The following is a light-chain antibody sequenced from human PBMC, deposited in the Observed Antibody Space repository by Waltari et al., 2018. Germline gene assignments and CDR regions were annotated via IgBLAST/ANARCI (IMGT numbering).Light chain of an antibody. CDR3: QQYGSSPLT. CDR1: QSVSSSY. Sequence: EIVLTQSPGTLSLSPGERATLSCRASQSVSSSYLAWYQQKPGQAPRLLIYGASSRATGIPDRFSGSGSGTDFTLTISRLEPEDXXVYYCQQYGSSPLTXGXGTKVEIK. V-gene: IGKV3-20*01. CDR2: GAS. J-gene: IGKJ4*01.